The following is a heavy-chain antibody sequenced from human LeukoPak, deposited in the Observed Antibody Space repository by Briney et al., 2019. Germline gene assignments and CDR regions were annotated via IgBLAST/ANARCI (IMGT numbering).Heavy chain of an antibody. CDR2: IYYSGST. CDR1: GGSISSSSYY. Sequence: SETLSLTCTVSGGSISSSSYYWGWIRQPPGKGLERIGSIYYSGSTYYNPSLKSRVTISVDTSKNQFSLKLSSVTAADTAVYYCARRVVRGVKGHFDYWGQGTLVTVSS. J-gene: IGHJ4*02. V-gene: IGHV4-39*01. CDR3: ARRVVRGVKGHFDY. D-gene: IGHD3-10*01.